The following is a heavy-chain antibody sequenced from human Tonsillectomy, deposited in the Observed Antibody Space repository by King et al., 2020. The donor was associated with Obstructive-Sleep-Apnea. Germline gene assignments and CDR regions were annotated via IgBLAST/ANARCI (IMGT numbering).Heavy chain of an antibody. V-gene: IGHV1-58*02. D-gene: IGHD3-10*01. CDR1: GFTFTSSA. Sequence: QLVESGPEVKKPGTSVKVSCKASGFTFTSSAMQWVRQARGQRLEWIGWIVVGSGNTNYAQQFQERVTITRDMSTSTAYMELSSLRSEDTAVYYCAASVTMVRGVIITSFDYWGQGTLVTVSS. CDR3: AASVTMVRGVIITSFDY. CDR2: IVVGSGNT. J-gene: IGHJ4*02.